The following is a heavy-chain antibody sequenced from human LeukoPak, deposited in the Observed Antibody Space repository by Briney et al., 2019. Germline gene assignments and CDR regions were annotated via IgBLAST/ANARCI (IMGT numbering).Heavy chain of an antibody. CDR2: IGASGATT. V-gene: IGHV3-23*01. D-gene: IGHD6-19*01. Sequence: GGSLTLSCAVSGLTFNKYAMNWVRQGPGKGLEWVSGIGASGATTYYADSVKGRFTISRDNSKNTLFLQLKSLRADDTGVYFCAKVLEAVAGTIVHDYWGQGTPVTVSS. CDR3: AKVLEAVAGTIVHDY. J-gene: IGHJ4*02. CDR1: GLTFNKYA.